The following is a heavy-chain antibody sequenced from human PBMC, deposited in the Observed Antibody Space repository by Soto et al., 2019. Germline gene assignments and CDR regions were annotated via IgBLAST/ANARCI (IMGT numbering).Heavy chain of an antibody. J-gene: IGHJ4*02. CDR2: INPSGGST. CDR1: GYTFTSYY. V-gene: IGHV1-46*01. CDR3: ARAAVAGNNDY. Sequence: QVQLVQSGAEVKKTGASVKVSYKASGYTFTSYYMHWVRQAPGQGLEWMGIINPSGGSTSYAQKFQGRVTMTRDTSTTTVYMELSSLRSEDTAVYYCARAAVAGNNDYWGQGTLVTVSS. D-gene: IGHD6-19*01.